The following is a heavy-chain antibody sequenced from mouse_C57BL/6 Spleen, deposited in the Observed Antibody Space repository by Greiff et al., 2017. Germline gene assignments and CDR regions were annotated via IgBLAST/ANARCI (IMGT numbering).Heavy chain of an antibody. CDR2: IYPGSGST. CDR1: GYTFTSYW. Sequence: QVQLQQPGAELVKPGASVKMSCKASGYTFTSYWITWVKQRPGQGLEWIGDIYPGSGSTNYNEKFKSKATLTVDTSSSTAYMQLSSLTSEDSAVYYCALESSGFYYYAMDYWGQGTSVTVAS. J-gene: IGHJ4*01. D-gene: IGHD3-2*02. CDR3: ALESSGFYYYAMDY. V-gene: IGHV1-55*01.